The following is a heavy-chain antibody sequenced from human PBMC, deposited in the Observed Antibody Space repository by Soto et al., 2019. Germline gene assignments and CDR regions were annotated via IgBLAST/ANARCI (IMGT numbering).Heavy chain of an antibody. Sequence: EVQLVESGGGLIQPGGSLRLSCAASGFPVSSNYMNWVRQAPGKGLEWVSIIYSGGITYYADSVKGRFTISRDNSKNTVSLQMNNLRAEDTAVYFCAREGYSYGSEYLQYWGQGTLVTVSS. CDR1: GFPVSSNY. V-gene: IGHV3-53*01. J-gene: IGHJ1*01. CDR3: AREGYSYGSEYLQY. D-gene: IGHD5-18*01. CDR2: IYSGGIT.